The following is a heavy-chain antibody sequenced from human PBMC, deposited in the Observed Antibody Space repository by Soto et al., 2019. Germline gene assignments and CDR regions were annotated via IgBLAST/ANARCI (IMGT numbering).Heavy chain of an antibody. D-gene: IGHD3-16*02. CDR3: ARVPQSYDYIWGSYP. CDR2: IYYSGST. Sequence: SETLSLTCTVSGGSISSGGYYWSWIRQHPGKGLEWIGYIYYSGSTYYNPSLKSRVTISVDTSKNQFSLKLSSVTAADTAVYYCARVPQSYDYIWGSYPWGQGTLVTVSS. J-gene: IGHJ4*02. V-gene: IGHV4-31*03. CDR1: GGSISSGGYY.